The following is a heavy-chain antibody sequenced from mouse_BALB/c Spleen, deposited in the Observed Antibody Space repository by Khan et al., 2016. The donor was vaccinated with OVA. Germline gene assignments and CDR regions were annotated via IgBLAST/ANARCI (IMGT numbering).Heavy chain of an antibody. Sequence: EVQLVESGGGLVKPGGSLKLSCAASGFTFRNYAMSWVRQTPEKRLEWVASISSGGSTYYPDSVKGRFTISRDNARNILYMQMSSLRSEDTAMYYCARGDGNFVNPHYSMDYWGQGTSVTVSS. V-gene: IGHV5-6-5*01. J-gene: IGHJ4*01. CDR3: ARGDGNFVNPHYSMDY. CDR2: ISSGGST. D-gene: IGHD2-1*01. CDR1: GFTFRNYA.